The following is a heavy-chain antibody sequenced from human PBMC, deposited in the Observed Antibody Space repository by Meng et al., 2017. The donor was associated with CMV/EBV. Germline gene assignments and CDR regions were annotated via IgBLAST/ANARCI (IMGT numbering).Heavy chain of an antibody. CDR1: GGTFSSYA. CDR2: IITIFGTA. D-gene: IGHD3-22*01. CDR3: ARSRGDVITMMRGWYFDL. J-gene: IGHJ2*01. Sequence: SVKVSCKASGGTFSSYAISWVRQAPGQGLEWMGGIITIFGTANYAQKFQGRVTITTDESTSTAYMELSSLRSEDTAVYYCARSRGDVITMMRGWYFDLWGRGTLVTVSS. V-gene: IGHV1-69*05.